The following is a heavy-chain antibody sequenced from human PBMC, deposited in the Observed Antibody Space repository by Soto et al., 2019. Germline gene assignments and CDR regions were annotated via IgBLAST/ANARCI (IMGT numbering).Heavy chain of an antibody. V-gene: IGHV1-58*02. J-gene: IGHJ4*02. Sequence: SVKVSCKASGFTFTSSAMQWVRQARGQRLEWIGWIVVGSGNTNYAQKFQERVTITRDMSTSTAYMELSSLRSEDTAVYYCASGQGYGDYVLDYWGQGTLVTVSS. D-gene: IGHD4-17*01. CDR1: GFTFTSSA. CDR2: IVVGSGNT. CDR3: ASGQGYGDYVLDY.